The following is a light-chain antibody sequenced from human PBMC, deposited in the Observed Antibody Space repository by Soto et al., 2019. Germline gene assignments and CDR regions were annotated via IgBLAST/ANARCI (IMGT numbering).Light chain of an antibody. CDR1: QSVSTY. CDR3: QQRCS. Sequence: EIVLTQSPATLALSPGEGATLSCRASQSVSTYLAWYQQKPGQAPRLLIYDAFNRATGIPARFSGSGSGTGFTLTISSLEPEDLAVYYCQQRCSFGGGTKVEIK. V-gene: IGKV3-11*01. J-gene: IGKJ4*01. CDR2: DAF.